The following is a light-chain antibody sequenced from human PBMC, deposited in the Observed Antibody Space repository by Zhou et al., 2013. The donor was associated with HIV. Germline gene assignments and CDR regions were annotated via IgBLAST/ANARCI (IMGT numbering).Light chain of an antibody. CDR1: QGISSY. CDR3: QQYYSYPVV. V-gene: IGKV1-8*01. J-gene: IGKJ4*02. Sequence: AIRITQSPSSLSASTGDRVTITCRASQGISSYLAWYQQKPGKAPKLLIYAASTLQSGVPSRFSGSGSGTDFTLTISCLQSEDFATYYCQQYYSYPVVFGGGTKGGDQT. CDR2: AAS.